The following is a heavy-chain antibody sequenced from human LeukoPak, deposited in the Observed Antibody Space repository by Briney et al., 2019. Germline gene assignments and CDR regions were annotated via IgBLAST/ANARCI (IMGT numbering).Heavy chain of an antibody. CDR3: ARGCYGDYDINWFDP. Sequence: PGGSLRLSCAASGFTFSDYYMSWLSRTPGRGLEWVSHISTSGSATYYADSVRGRFTISRDNAINSLYLQMNSLRAEDTAVYYCARGCYGDYDINWFDPWGQGTLVTVSS. J-gene: IGHJ5*02. CDR1: GFTFSDYY. D-gene: IGHD4-17*01. V-gene: IGHV3-11*01. CDR2: ISTSGSAT.